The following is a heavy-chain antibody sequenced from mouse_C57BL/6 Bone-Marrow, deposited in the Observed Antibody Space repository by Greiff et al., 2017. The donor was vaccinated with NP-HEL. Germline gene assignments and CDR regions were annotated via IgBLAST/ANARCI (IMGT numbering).Heavy chain of an antibody. CDR2: IRNKANGYTT. D-gene: IGHD2-4*01. J-gene: IGHJ2*01. CDR1: GFTFTDYY. Sequence: EVKLEESGGGLVQPGGSLSLSCAASGFTFTDYYMSWVRQPPGKALEWLGFIRNKANGYTTEYSASVKGRFTISRDNSQSILYLQMNALRAEDSATYYCARFGPYDYDGYWGQGTTLTVSS. V-gene: IGHV7-3*01. CDR3: ARFGPYDYDGY.